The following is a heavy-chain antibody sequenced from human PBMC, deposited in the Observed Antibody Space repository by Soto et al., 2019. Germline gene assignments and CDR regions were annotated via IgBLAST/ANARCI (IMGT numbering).Heavy chain of an antibody. D-gene: IGHD2-2*01. CDR2: IYHSGST. CDR1: GGSITNYY. J-gene: IGHJ5*02. Sequence: QVRLQESGPGLVKPSETLSLTCTVSGGSITNYYWSWIRQSPGKGLEWIGHIYHSGSTKYNPSLKSRVTISIDTSNNQFSLKLNSVTAADTAVYSCARDGSFSSTRCYEGNWFDPWGQGTLVTVSS. V-gene: IGHV4-59*01. CDR3: ARDGSFSSTRCYEGNWFDP.